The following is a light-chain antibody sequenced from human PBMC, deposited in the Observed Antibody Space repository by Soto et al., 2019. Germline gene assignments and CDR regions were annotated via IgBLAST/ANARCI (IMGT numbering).Light chain of an antibody. CDR1: QSVSNN. Sequence: EIVMTQSPATLSVSPGERATLSCRASQSVSNNLAWYQQKPGQAPRLLIYGASTRATGIPARFSGSGSGTEFTLTISSLQSEDFAIYYCQQHSNWPPVTFGQGTKLEIK. CDR3: QQHSNWPPVT. J-gene: IGKJ2*01. V-gene: IGKV3-15*01. CDR2: GAS.